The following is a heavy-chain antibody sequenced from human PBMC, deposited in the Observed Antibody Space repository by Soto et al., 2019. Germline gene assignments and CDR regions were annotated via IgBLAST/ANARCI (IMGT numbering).Heavy chain of an antibody. D-gene: IGHD6-19*01. V-gene: IGHV3-53*01. CDR1: GLTVSSNY. J-gene: IGHJ6*02. CDR3: ARMGQWRVPGDYYYGMDV. CDR2: IYTGGGT. Sequence: EVQLVESGGGLIQPGGSLRLSCAASGLTVSSNYMNWVRQAPGKGLEWVSLIYTGGGTYYADSVKGRFTVSRDNSKNTLYLQMNSLRAEDTAVYYCARMGQWRVPGDYYYGMDVWGQVTSVTVSS.